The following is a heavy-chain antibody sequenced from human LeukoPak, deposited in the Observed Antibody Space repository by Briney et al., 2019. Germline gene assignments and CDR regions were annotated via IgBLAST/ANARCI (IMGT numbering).Heavy chain of an antibody. CDR2: IKQDGSAK. D-gene: IGHD6-13*01. CDR3: ARDSYSSSWSGLFDY. CDR1: GFTFSSYW. V-gene: IGHV3-7*01. J-gene: IGHJ4*02. Sequence: PGRSLRLSCAASGFTFSSYWMSWVRQAPGKGLEWVANIKQDGSAKYYVDSVKGRFTISRDNAKNSLYLQMSSLRAEDTAVYYCARDSYSSSWSGLFDYWGQGTLVTVSS.